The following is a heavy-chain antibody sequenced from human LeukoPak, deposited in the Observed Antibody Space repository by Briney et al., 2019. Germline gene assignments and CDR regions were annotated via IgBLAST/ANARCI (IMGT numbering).Heavy chain of an antibody. V-gene: IGHV4-39*01. D-gene: IGHD5-24*01. CDR1: GGSISNSNYY. J-gene: IGHJ4*02. CDR3: ARLDGDHNNGRLHF. Sequence: PSVTPSLTCSVSGGSISNSNYYWGWIRQPPGKGLEWIGMIYYSGSTYSHPFLKSRVTFSVDTSKNQFSLKLRSVTAADRATYFCARLDGDHNNGRLHFWGRGILVTVSS. CDR2: IYYSGST.